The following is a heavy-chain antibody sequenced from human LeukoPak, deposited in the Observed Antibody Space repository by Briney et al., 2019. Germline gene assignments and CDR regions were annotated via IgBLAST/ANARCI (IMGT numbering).Heavy chain of an antibody. Sequence: SETLSLTCTVSGGSISSYYWNWIRQPPGKGLEWIGYIYYSGSTNYNPSLKSRVTMSVDTSKNQFSLKLSSVTAADTAVYYCARARPGQYQLLNRSYYFDYWGQGTLVTVSS. J-gene: IGHJ4*02. V-gene: IGHV4-59*12. CDR1: GGSISSYY. CDR2: IYYSGST. D-gene: IGHD2-2*01. CDR3: ARARPGQYQLLNRSYYFDY.